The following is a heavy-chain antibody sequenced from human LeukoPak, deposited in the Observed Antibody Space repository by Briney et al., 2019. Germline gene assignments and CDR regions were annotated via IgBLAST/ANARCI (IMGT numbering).Heavy chain of an antibody. Sequence: GGSLRLSYAASGLHFSGTAMRWVRQAPGKGLEWVSAISHDGMNAYYADSVKGRFTISRDNSKKTVSLEMSSLTAADTGVYYCAKGGAQYSSGPECDPRGQGALVTVSP. CDR3: AKGGAQYSSGPECDP. CDR2: ISHDGMNA. D-gene: IGHD6-19*01. V-gene: IGHV3-23*01. J-gene: IGHJ5*02. CDR1: GLHFSGTA.